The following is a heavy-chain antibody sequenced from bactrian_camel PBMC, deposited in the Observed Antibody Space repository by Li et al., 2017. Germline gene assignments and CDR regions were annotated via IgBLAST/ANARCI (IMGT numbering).Heavy chain of an antibody. CDR3: AASGNLLFGLARLDVSEYQD. D-gene: IGHD1*01. Sequence: DVQLVESGGGSVQAGGSLNLSCSASGLTFDDYAMGWFRQAPGKEHEGVGCISWSGKSTFYVDYVKGRFTISRNNAKNTLYLKMNSLKPEDTAMYYCAASGNLLFGLARLDVSEYQDWGQGTQVTVS. CDR2: ISWSGKST. CDR1: GLTFDDYA. V-gene: IGHV3S66*01. J-gene: IGHJ4*01.